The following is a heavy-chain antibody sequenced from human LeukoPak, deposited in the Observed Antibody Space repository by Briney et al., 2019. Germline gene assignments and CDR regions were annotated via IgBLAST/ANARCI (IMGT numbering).Heavy chain of an antibody. CDR1: GGSISSGSYY. D-gene: IGHD3-16*01. Sequence: SQTLSLTCTVSGGSISSGSYYWSWIRQPAGKGLEWIGRIYTSGSTYYSPSLKSRVTMSADTSKNQFSLKLSSVTAADTAVYYCARGGNYSYGYWGQGTLVTVSS. CDR2: IYTSGST. V-gene: IGHV4-61*02. CDR3: ARGGNYSYGY. J-gene: IGHJ4*02.